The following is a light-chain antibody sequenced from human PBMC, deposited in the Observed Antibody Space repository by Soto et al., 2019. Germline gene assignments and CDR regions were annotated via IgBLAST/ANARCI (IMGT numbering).Light chain of an antibody. J-gene: IGKJ4*01. CDR2: AAS. CDR3: EQYKSYPFT. V-gene: IGKV1-16*02. Sequence: DIQMTQSPSSLSAAVGERVTITCRASQGINNYLAWFQQKPGKAPKSLIYAASTLESGVTSKLSGSGSGTDFTLTISSLQADVSATYCCEQYKSYPFTFGGGTRVEIK. CDR1: QGINNY.